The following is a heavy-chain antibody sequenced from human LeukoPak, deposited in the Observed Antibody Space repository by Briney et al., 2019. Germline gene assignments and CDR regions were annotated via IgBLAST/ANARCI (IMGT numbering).Heavy chain of an antibody. V-gene: IGHV6-1*01. D-gene: IGHD3-10*01. CDR2: TYYRSKWYN. CDR3: ARERGLWFGELLFDY. CDR1: GDSVSSNSAA. Sequence: SQTLSLTFAISGDSVSSNSAAWNWIRQSPSRGLEWLGRTYYRSKWYNDYAVSVKSRITINPDTSKNQFSLQLNSVTPEDTAVYYCARERGLWFGELLFDYWGQGTLVTVSS. J-gene: IGHJ4*02.